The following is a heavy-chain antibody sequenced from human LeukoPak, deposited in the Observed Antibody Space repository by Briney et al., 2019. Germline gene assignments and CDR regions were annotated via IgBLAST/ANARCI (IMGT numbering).Heavy chain of an antibody. J-gene: IGHJ4*02. V-gene: IGHV3-21*01. CDR1: GFTFSSYS. CDR3: ARDSTSSSWYGY. D-gene: IGHD6-13*01. CDR2: ISSSSSYI. Sequence: GGPLRLSCAASGFTFSSYSMNWVRQAPGKGLEWVSSISSSSSYIYYADSVKGRFTISRDNAKNSLYLQMNSLRAEDTAVYYCARDSTSSSWYGYWGQGTLVTVSS.